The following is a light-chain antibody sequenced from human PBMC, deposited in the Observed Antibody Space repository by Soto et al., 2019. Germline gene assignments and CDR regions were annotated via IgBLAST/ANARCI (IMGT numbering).Light chain of an antibody. Sequence: EIVLTQSPGTLSLSPGERATLSCRASQSVSSSYLAWYQQKPGQAPSLLIYGASSRATGIPDRFSGSGSGTDFTLTISRLEPEDFAVYYCQQYVSSPQTFGGGTKLEI. CDR3: QQYVSSPQT. J-gene: IGKJ4*01. CDR1: QSVSSSY. CDR2: GAS. V-gene: IGKV3-20*01.